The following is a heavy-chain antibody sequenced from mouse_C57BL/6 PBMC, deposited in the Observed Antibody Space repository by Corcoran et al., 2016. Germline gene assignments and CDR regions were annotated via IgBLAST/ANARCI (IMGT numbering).Heavy chain of an antibody. Sequence: QIQVVQSGPELKKPGETVKISCKASGYTFTTYGMSWVKQAPGKGLKWMGWINTYSGVPTCADDVKGRFAFSLETSARTAYLQINNLKNEETATYFCARDSNWYFDVWGTGTTVTVSS. D-gene: IGHD2-5*01. V-gene: IGHV9-3*01. CDR2: INTYSGVP. J-gene: IGHJ1*03. CDR1: GYTFTTYG. CDR3: ARDSNWYFDV.